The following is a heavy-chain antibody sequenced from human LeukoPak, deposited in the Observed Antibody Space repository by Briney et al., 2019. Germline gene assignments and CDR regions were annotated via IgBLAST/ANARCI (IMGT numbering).Heavy chain of an antibody. CDR3: ARKDRLGYSYGQGPFDF. CDR1: GFTFSSYS. J-gene: IGHJ4*02. Sequence: RPGGSLRLSCAASGFTFSSYSMNWVRQAPGKGLERVSSISSSGSYIYYADSVKGRFTISRDNAKNSLYLQMNSLRAEDTAVYYCARKDRLGYSYGQGPFDFWGQGTLVTVSS. V-gene: IGHV3-21*01. D-gene: IGHD5-18*01. CDR2: ISSSGSYI.